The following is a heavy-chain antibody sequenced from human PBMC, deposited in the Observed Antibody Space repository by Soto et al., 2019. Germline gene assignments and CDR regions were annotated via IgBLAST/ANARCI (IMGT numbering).Heavy chain of an antibody. CDR2: IYRGRAT. CDR3: ARDRSDLSQADSFDI. D-gene: IGHD6-25*01. Sequence: GWSLRLSCAVSGFSVSNTYMSWVRQAPGKGLEWISVIYRGRATYYADSVKGRFTISRDDSRNTVYLQMNSLTTEDTAVYFCARDRSDLSQADSFDIWGQGTIVTVPS. V-gene: IGHV3-53*01. CDR1: GFSVSNTY. J-gene: IGHJ3*02.